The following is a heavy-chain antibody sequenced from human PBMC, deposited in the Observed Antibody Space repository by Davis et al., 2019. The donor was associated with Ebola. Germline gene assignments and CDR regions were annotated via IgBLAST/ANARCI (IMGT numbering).Heavy chain of an antibody. CDR2: ASHDGTTT. D-gene: IGHD5-12*01. Sequence: GESLKISCAASGFPFSHYAMHWVRQTPDKGLEWVAVASHDGTTTYYEDSVKGRFTISRDNSRNTLYLQLSRLRSEDTAVYFCARDSGYDDYWGQGTLVTVSS. J-gene: IGHJ4*02. CDR1: GFPFSHYA. CDR3: ARDSGYDDY. V-gene: IGHV3-30*04.